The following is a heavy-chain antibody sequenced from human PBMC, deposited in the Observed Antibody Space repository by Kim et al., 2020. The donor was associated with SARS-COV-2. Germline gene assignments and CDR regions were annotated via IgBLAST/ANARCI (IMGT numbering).Heavy chain of an antibody. CDR1: GGSFSGYY. Sequence: SETLSLTCAVYGGSFSGYYWSWIRQPPGKGLEWIGEINHSGSTNYNPSLKSRVTISVDTSKNQFSLKLSSVTAADTAVYYCARAPSHTAIRYWGQGTLVTVSS. D-gene: IGHD5-18*01. J-gene: IGHJ4*02. CDR2: INHSGST. V-gene: IGHV4-34*01. CDR3: ARAPSHTAIRY.